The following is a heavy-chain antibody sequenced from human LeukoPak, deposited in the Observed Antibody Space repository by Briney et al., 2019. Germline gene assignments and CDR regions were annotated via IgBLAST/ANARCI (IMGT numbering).Heavy chain of an antibody. D-gene: IGHD6-13*01. J-gene: IGHJ4*02. V-gene: IGHV3-53*01. CDR3: ARTYSSSWYAS. CDR1: GFTVSSNY. Sequence: GGSLRLSCAASGFTVSSNYMSWVRQAPGKGLEWVSVIYSGGSTYYADSVKGRFTISRDNSKNTLYLQMNSLRAEDTAVYYCARTYSSSWYASWGQGPLVTVSS. CDR2: IYSGGST.